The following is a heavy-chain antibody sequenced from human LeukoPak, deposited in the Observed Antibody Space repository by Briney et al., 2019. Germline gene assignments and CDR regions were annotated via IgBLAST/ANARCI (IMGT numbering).Heavy chain of an antibody. V-gene: IGHV4-59*08. J-gene: IGHJ4*02. CDR1: GGSTSSHY. D-gene: IGHD1-26*01. CDR3: ARPGEGALSGSYYV. CDR2: IYYSGST. Sequence: SETLSLTCSVSGGSTSSHYWSWIRQPPGKGLEWIGYIYYSGSTNYNASLKNRVTISVDTSKNQFSLKLSSVTAADTAVYYCARPGEGALSGSYYVWGQGTLVTVSS.